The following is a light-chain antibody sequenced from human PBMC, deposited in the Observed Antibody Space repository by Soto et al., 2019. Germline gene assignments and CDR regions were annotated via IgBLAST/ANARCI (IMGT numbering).Light chain of an antibody. CDR3: QSYESSLDVV. Sequence: QSVLTQPPSVSGAPGQRVTISCTGSSSNIGAGYDVHWYQQLPGTAPKLLIYGNSNRPSGVPDRFSGSKSGTSASLAITGLQAEDEADYYCQSYESSLDVVFGGGTKVTVL. J-gene: IGLJ2*01. CDR2: GNS. V-gene: IGLV1-40*01. CDR1: SSNIGAGYD.